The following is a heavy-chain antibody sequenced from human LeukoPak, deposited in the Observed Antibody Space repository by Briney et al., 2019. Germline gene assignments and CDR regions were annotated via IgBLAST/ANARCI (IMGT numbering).Heavy chain of an antibody. CDR1: GFTFDDYA. V-gene: IGHV3-43D*03. D-gene: IGHD1-26*01. Sequence: GGSLRLSCAASGFTFDDYAMHWVRQAPGKGLEWVSLISWDGGSTYYADSVKGRFTISRDNSKNSLYLQMNSLRAEDTVLYYCAKSPDVIVGAPFDCWGQGTLVTVSS. CDR2: ISWDGGST. CDR3: AKSPDVIVGAPFDC. J-gene: IGHJ4*02.